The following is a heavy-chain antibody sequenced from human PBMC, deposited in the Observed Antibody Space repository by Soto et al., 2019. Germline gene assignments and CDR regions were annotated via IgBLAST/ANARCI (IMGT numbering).Heavy chain of an antibody. J-gene: IGHJ6*02. V-gene: IGHV4-34*01. Sequence: SETLSLTCAVYGGSFSVYYWSWIRQPPGKGLEWIGEINHSGSTNYNPSLKSRVTISVDTSKNQFSLKLSSVTAADTAVYYCARNIRTDYYDSSGYLHYYYYYGMDVWGQGTTVT. CDR3: ARNIRTDYYDSSGYLHYYYYYGMDV. CDR1: GGSFSVYY. D-gene: IGHD3-22*01. CDR2: INHSGST.